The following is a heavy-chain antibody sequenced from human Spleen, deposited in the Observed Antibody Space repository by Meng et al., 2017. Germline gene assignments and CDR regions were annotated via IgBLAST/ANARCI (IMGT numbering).Heavy chain of an antibody. J-gene: IGHJ3*02. CDR1: GYTFTSYG. V-gene: IGHV1-18*01. Sequence: ASVKVSCKASGYTFTSYGINWVRQAPGQGLEWMGWISAYNGNTNYAQKLQGRVTMTTDTSTSTAYMELRSLRSDDTAVYYCARDVQLERRDDAFDIWGQGTMVTVSS. CDR3: ARDVQLERRDDAFDI. CDR2: ISAYNGNT. D-gene: IGHD1-1*01.